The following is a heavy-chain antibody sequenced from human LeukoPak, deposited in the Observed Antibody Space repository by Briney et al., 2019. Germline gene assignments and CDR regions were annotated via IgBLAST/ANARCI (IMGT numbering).Heavy chain of an antibody. CDR2: MSYDGSKK. J-gene: IGHJ3*01. Sequence: GRSLRLSCAASGFTFNTYAMHWVRQSPGKGQEWVALMSYDGSKKDYADSVKGRFTISRDNSKNTLYLDMNSLRVEDTAVYYCAKRKSGSHFWGDHHDVFDLWGQGTMVTVSS. V-gene: IGHV3-30*18. CDR1: GFTFNTYA. D-gene: IGHD1-26*01. CDR3: AKRKSGSHFWGDHHDVFDL.